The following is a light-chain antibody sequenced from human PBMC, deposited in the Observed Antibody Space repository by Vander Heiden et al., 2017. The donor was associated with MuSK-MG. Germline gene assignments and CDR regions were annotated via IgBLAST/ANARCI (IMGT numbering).Light chain of an antibody. CDR3: QQYNGYPT. V-gene: IGKV1-5*03. CDR2: RAP. J-gene: IGKJ1*01. Sequence: DIQMTQSPSTLSASVGDRVTVACRASQSIGYWLAWYQQKPGKAPKLLMYRAPTLESGVPSRFSGSGSETEFTLTISSLQPDDSATYYCQQYNGYPTFGQGTKVEIK. CDR1: QSIGYW.